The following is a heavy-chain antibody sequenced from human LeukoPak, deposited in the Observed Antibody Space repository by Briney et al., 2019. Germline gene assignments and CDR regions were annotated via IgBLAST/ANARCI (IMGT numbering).Heavy chain of an antibody. J-gene: IGHJ4*02. CDR2: INPNSGGT. V-gene: IGHV1-2*02. D-gene: IGHD1-7*01. CDR1: GYTFTGYY. Sequence: ASVKVSCKASGYTFTGYYMHWVRQAPGQGLEWMGWINPNSGGTNYAQKFQGRVTTTRDTSISTAYMELSRLRSDDTAVYYCARDLSTEATGTTNYWGQGTLVTVSS. CDR3: ARDLSTEATGTTNY.